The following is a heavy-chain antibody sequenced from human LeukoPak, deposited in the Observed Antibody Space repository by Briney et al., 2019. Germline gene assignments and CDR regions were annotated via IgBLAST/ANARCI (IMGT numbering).Heavy chain of an antibody. Sequence: GGSLRLSCAASGFTFSDYYMSWIRQAPGKGLEWVSYISSSGSTIYYADSVKGRFTISRDNAKNSLYLQMNSLRAEDTAVYYCARDRTIFGVVPSYGMDVWGQGTTVTVSS. J-gene: IGHJ6*02. CDR2: ISSSGSTI. D-gene: IGHD3-3*01. V-gene: IGHV3-11*04. CDR1: GFTFSDYY. CDR3: ARDRTIFGVVPSYGMDV.